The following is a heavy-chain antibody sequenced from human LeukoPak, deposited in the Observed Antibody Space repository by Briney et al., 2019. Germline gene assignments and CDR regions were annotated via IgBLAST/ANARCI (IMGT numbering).Heavy chain of an antibody. CDR3: ARTSGDPFDF. CDR1: GFSFTSHF. J-gene: IGHJ4*02. D-gene: IGHD4-17*01. V-gene: IGHV3-7*01. Sequence: GGSLRLSCVTSGFSFTSHFMSWVRQAPGKGLEWVANINEDGGEKYYADSVKGRFTISRDNARNSLYVQMNNLRAEDTAVYYCARTSGDPFDFWGQGTLVAVSS. CDR2: INEDGGEK.